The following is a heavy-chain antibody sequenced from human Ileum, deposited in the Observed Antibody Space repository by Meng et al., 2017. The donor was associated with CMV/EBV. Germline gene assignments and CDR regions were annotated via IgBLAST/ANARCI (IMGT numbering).Heavy chain of an antibody. V-gene: IGHV1-2*02. D-gene: IGHD7-27*01. J-gene: IGHJ4*02. CDR1: GYTFTVYT. Sequence: VYCETSGYTFTVYTIHWARQAPGQGLEWMGRINTNSGDTFYAQKFRGRVTMTRDTSIRTVFMELSGLQSHDTAIYYCARDNWGSDYWGQGTLVTVSS. CDR2: INTNSGDT. CDR3: ARDNWGSDY.